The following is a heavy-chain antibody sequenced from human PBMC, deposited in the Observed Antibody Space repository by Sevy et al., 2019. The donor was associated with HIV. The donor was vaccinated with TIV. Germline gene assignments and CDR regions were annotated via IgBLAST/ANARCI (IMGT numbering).Heavy chain of an antibody. Sequence: GGSLRLSCEASGFIFSSHWMNWVRRAPGKGLEWVANINQHGSDKMYVASVEGRFSISRDNAKNSLYLQMSSLRVGDTAVYYCARGDYYDSGPLIDYRPIDHWGRGTLVTVSS. CDR3: ARGDYYDSGPLIDYRPIDH. CDR2: INQHGSDK. V-gene: IGHV3-7*01. CDR1: GFIFSSHW. J-gene: IGHJ4*02. D-gene: IGHD3-22*01.